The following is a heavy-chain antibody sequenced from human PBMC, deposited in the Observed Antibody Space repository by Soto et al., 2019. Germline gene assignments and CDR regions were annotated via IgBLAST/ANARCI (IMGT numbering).Heavy chain of an antibody. D-gene: IGHD3-22*01. V-gene: IGHV4-34*01. J-gene: IGHJ5*01. CDR2: INHSGST. Sequence: PSETLSLTCAVDGGSFSGYYWGWIRQPPGKGLEWIGEINHSGSTNYNPSLKSRVTISIDMSKKQFSLKLTSLPSADTAVYYCARDFYDSVGYTWFDSWSQGTLVTVSS. CDR1: GGSFSGYY. CDR3: ARDFYDSVGYTWFDS.